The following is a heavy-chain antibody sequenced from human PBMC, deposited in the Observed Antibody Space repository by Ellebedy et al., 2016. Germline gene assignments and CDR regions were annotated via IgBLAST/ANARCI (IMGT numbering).Heavy chain of an antibody. Sequence: GGSLRLXCVASGFNFGNFFMSWVRQAPGGGLEWVSTISAGGDTTFSADSVKGRFTISRDNSRDTLYLQMNSLRAEDTAVYYCYYGHYSASWGQGTLVTVSS. CDR1: GFNFGNFF. J-gene: IGHJ4*02. D-gene: IGHD4-17*01. V-gene: IGHV3-23*01. CDR3: YYGHYSAS. CDR2: ISAGGDTT.